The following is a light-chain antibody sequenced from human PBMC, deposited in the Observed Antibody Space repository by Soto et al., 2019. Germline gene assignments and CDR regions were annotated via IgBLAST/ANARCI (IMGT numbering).Light chain of an antibody. CDR2: EDV. CDR3: CSYARGTSVV. Sequence: QSALTQPASVSGSLGQSITISRTGTSSDVGTYKLVSWYQQHPGKAPQLVIFEDVERPSGVSNRFSGSKSGNTASLTISGLQTEDEADYYYCSYARGTSVVFGGGTKLTVL. V-gene: IGLV2-23*01. CDR1: SSDVGTYKL. J-gene: IGLJ2*01.